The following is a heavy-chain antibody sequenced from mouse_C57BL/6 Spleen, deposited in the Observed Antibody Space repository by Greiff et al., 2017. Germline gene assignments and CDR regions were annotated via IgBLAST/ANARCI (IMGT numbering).Heavy chain of an antibody. CDR2: IRNKANNHAT. CDR1: GFTFSDAW. V-gene: IGHV6-6*01. D-gene: IGHD1-1*01. J-gene: IGHJ1*03. Sequence: EVKLLESGGGLVQPGGSMKLSCAASGFTFSDAWMDWVRQSPVKGLEWVAEIRNKANNHATYYAESVKGRFTISRDDSKSSVYLQMNSLRAEDTGMYYCTRGYGSGYWYFDVWGTGTTVTVSS. CDR3: TRGYGSGYWYFDV.